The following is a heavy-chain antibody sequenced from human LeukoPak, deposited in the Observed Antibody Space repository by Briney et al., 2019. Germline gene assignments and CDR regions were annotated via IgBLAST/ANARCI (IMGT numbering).Heavy chain of an antibody. Sequence: SETLSLTCTVSGGSFSSYYWSWIRQPPGKGLEWIAYIYYSGTTNYNPSLKSRVTISVDTSKNQFSLKLNSVTAADTAAYYCARDAYGSSYLDFWGQGTLVTVSS. CDR2: IYYSGTT. CDR1: GGSFSSYY. CDR3: ARDAYGSSYLDF. J-gene: IGHJ4*02. D-gene: IGHD6-6*01. V-gene: IGHV4-59*01.